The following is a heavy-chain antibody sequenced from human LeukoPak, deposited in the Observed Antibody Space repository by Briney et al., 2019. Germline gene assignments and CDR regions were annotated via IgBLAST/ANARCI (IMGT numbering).Heavy chain of an antibody. D-gene: IGHD6-13*01. CDR2: INAGNGNT. J-gene: IGHJ5*02. Sequence: AASVKVSCKASGYTFTSYAMHWVRQAPGQRLEWMGWINAGNGNTKYSQKFQGRVTITRDTSASTAYMELSSLRSEDTAVYYCARGLSSWLNWFDPWGQGTLVTVSS. CDR1: GYTFTSYA. V-gene: IGHV1-3*01. CDR3: ARGLSSWLNWFDP.